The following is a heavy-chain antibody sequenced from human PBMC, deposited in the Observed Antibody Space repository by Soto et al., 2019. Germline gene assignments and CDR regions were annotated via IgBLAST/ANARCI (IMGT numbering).Heavy chain of an antibody. CDR3: ARDFVAVAGRDFDY. CDR2: INPNSGGT. CDR1: GYTFTSSG. D-gene: IGHD6-19*01. V-gene: IGHV1-2*04. J-gene: IGHJ4*02. Sequence: ASVKVSCKASGYTFTSSGLSWVRQATGQGLEWMGWINPNSGGTNYAQKFQGWVTMTRDTSISTAYMELSSLRSEDTAVYYCARDFVAVAGRDFDYWGQGTLVTVSS.